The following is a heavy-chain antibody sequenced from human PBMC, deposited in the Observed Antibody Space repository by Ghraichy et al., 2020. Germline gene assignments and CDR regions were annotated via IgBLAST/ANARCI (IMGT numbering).Heavy chain of an antibody. V-gene: IGHV1-69*13. CDR3: ARGFWSGYHYDASDI. J-gene: IGHJ3*02. D-gene: IGHD3-3*01. CDR2: IIPILGTA. CDR1: GGTFSNYT. Sequence: SVKVSCKASGGTFSNYTITWVRQAPGQGLEWMGGIIPILGTANYAQKFQGRVTVSADESTRTAYMELSSLRSEDTAVYYCARGFWSGYHYDASDIWGQGTMVTVSS.